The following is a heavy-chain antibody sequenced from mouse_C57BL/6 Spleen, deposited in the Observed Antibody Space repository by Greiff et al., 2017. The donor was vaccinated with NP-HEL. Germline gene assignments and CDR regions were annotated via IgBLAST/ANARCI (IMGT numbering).Heavy chain of an antibody. CDR3: ARSGDYDEGAVMDY. J-gene: IGHJ4*01. CDR1: GYTFTDYN. D-gene: IGHD2-4*01. Sequence: EVMLVESGPELVKPGASVKIPCKASGYTFTDYNMDWVKQSHGKSLEWIGDINPNNGGTIYNQKFKGKATLTVDKSSSTAYMELRSLTSEDTAVYYCARSGDYDEGAVMDYWGQGTSVTVSS. V-gene: IGHV1-18*01. CDR2: INPNNGGT.